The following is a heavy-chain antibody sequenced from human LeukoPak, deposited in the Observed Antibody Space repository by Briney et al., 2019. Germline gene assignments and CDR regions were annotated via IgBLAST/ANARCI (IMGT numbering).Heavy chain of an antibody. CDR1: GGSFSGYY. Sequence: TPSETLSLTCAVYGGSFSGYYWSWIRQPPGKGLEWIGEINHSGSTNYNPSLKSRVTISVDTSKNQFSLKLSSVTAADTAVYYCARGELRYFDWLRAPPTSRRAFDIWGQGTMATVSS. V-gene: IGHV4-34*01. D-gene: IGHD3-9*01. CDR2: INHSGST. CDR3: ARGELRYFDWLRAPPTSRRAFDI. J-gene: IGHJ3*02.